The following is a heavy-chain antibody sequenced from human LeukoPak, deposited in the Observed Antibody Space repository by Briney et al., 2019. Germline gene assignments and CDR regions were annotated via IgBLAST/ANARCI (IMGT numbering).Heavy chain of an antibody. CDR3: ARDDSSGLFDY. D-gene: IGHD3-22*01. CDR2: IIPILGIA. V-gene: IGHV1-69*04. CDR1: GGTFSSYA. Sequence: SVKVSCKASGGTFSSYAISWVRQAPGQGLEWMGRIIPILGIANYAQKFQGRVTITADKSTSTAYMELSSLRSDDTAVHYCARDDSSGLFDYWGQGTLVTVSS. J-gene: IGHJ4*02.